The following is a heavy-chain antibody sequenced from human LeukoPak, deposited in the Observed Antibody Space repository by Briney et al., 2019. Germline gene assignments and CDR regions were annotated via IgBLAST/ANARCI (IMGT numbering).Heavy chain of an antibody. CDR2: IYAAGST. J-gene: IGHJ4*02. Sequence: GGSLRLSCPATEFTVTRHYMTWVGQAPGKGLQWVSVIYAAGSTFYADSVKGRFTISRDNSKNTLYLQMKSLRADDTAIYYCARGLRVVAAGCDCWVPGTLVTVYS. D-gene: IGHD2-15*01. CDR1: EFTVTRHY. V-gene: IGHV3-66*01. CDR3: ARGLRVVAAGCDC.